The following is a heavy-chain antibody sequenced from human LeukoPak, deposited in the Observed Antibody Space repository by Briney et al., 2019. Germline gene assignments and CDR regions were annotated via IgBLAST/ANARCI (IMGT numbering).Heavy chain of an antibody. CDR2: ISSSASHI. J-gene: IGHJ1*01. V-gene: IGHV3-21*01. CDR3: ARDRTH. Sequence: GGSLRLSCAASGFSFSSYSMNWLRQAPGKGLEWVSSISSSASHIYYADSVKGRFTTSRDNAKNSLYLQMNSLRADDTAVYYCARDRTHWGQGTLVTVSS. D-gene: IGHD1-7*01. CDR1: GFSFSSYS.